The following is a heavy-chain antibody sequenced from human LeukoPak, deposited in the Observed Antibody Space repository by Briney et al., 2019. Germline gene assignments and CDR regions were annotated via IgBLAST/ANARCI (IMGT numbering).Heavy chain of an antibody. J-gene: IGHJ4*02. Sequence: GGSLRLSCAASGFTFSSYSMNWVRQAPGKGLEWVSSIRSSSSYIYYADSVKGRFTISRDNAKNSLYLQMNSLRAEDTAVYYCAREGASYSSGWYFDYWGQGTLVTVSS. CDR2: IRSSSSYI. V-gene: IGHV3-21*01. D-gene: IGHD6-19*01. CDR1: GFTFSSYS. CDR3: AREGASYSSGWYFDY.